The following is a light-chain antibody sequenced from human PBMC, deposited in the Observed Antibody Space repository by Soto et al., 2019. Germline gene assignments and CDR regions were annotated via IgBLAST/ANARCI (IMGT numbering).Light chain of an antibody. Sequence: QSVLTQPPSVSGAPGQRVTIPCTGSSSNIGARFDVHWYQQFPGTAPKLLISGDNHRPSGVPDRFSASKSGTSASLAITGLQAEEEADYYYQSYDSSRSGVVFGGGTKLTVL. CDR2: GDN. CDR3: QSYDSSRSGVV. CDR1: SSNIGARFD. V-gene: IGLV1-40*01. J-gene: IGLJ2*01.